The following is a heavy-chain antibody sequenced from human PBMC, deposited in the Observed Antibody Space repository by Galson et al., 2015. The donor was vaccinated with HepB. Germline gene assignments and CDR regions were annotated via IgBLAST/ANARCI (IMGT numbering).Heavy chain of an antibody. CDR1: GFTFSSYW. J-gene: IGHJ5*02. CDR2: IKQDGSEK. Sequence: SLRLSCAASGFTFSSYWMSWVRQAPGKGLEWVANIKQDGSEKYYVDSVKGRFTISRDNAKNSLYLQMNSLRAEDTAVYYCAREARDIVVAENWFDPWGQGTLVTVSS. CDR3: AREARDIVVAENWFDP. D-gene: IGHD2-2*01. V-gene: IGHV3-7*01.